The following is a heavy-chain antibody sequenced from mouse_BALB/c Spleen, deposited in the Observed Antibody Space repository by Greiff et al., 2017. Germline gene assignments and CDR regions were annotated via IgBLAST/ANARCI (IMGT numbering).Heavy chain of an antibody. CDR1: GYSITSDYA. CDR2: ISYSGST. D-gene: IGHD1-1*01. Sequence: EVKLVESGPGLVKPSQSLSLTCTVTGYSITSDYAWNWIRQFPGNKLEWMGYISYSGSTSYNPSLKSRISITRDTSKNQFFLQLNSVTTEDTATYYCAIGYYGSSNAMDYWGQGTSVTVSS. J-gene: IGHJ4*01. V-gene: IGHV3-2*02. CDR3: AIGYYGSSNAMDY.